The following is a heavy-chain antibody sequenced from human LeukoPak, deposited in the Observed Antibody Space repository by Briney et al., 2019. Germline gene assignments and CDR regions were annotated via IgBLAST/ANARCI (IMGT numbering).Heavy chain of an antibody. CDR1: GFTFTSYA. V-gene: IGHV3-23*01. Sequence: GGSLRLSCAASGFTFTSYAMSWVRQAPGKGLEWVSVISDSSDTTFSAHSVKGRFTTSRDNSKNTLYLQMNSLRAEDTAVYYCAKGGRQLWSPGAYWGRGTLVTVSS. J-gene: IGHJ4*02. CDR2: ISDSSDTT. CDR3: AKGGRQLWSPGAY. D-gene: IGHD5-18*01.